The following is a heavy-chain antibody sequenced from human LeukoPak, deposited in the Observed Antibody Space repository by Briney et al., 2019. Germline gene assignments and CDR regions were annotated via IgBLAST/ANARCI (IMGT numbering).Heavy chain of an antibody. V-gene: IGHV4-59*01. Sequence: KSSETRSLTCTLFGGPLTGYYWSWIRQPPGKGLEWIGYVLYRGSTNYNPSPKSRVTISVDTSKNQFSLKLSSVTAADTAVYYCARPYSSNWYDAFHFWGQGTMIPVSS. D-gene: IGHD6-13*01. CDR1: GGPLTGYY. J-gene: IGHJ3*01. CDR2: VLYRGST. CDR3: ARPYSSNWYDAFHF.